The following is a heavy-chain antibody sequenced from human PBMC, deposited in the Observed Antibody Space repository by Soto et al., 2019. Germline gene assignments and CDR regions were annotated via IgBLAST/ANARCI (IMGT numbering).Heavy chain of an antibody. CDR3: ARDPSATGTYYAD. J-gene: IGHJ4*02. V-gene: IGHV3-30*03. D-gene: IGHD1-26*01. CDR1: GFSLSNYG. Sequence: QGRLVESGGGVVQPGRSLRLSCAASGFSLSNYGMHWVRQAPGKGLEWVAAISYDGTNKYYGDSVRGRLTISRDNSKNTLYLQMSSLRADDTAVYYCARDPSATGTYYADWGQGTLVTVSS. CDR2: ISYDGTNK.